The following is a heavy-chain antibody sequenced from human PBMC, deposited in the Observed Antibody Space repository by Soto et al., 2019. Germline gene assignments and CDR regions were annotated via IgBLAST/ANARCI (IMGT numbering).Heavy chain of an antibody. CDR3: ARDVRGIAAAGIDAFDI. D-gene: IGHD6-13*01. Sequence: EVQLVESGGGLVQPGGSLRLSCAASGFTFSSYEMNWVRQAPGKGLEWVSYISSSGSTIYYADSVKGRFTISRDNAKNSLYLQMNSLRAEDTAAYYCARDVRGIAAAGIDAFDIWGQGTMVTVSS. CDR2: ISSSGSTI. CDR1: GFTFSSYE. V-gene: IGHV3-48*03. J-gene: IGHJ3*02.